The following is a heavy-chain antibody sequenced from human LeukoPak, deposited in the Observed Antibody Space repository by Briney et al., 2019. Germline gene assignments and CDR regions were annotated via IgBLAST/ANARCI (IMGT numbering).Heavy chain of an antibody. CDR1: GGSINSYY. V-gene: IGHV4-59*01. J-gene: IGHJ4*02. D-gene: IGHD3-10*01. CDR3: ARQDYYGSGSYDY. CDR2: IYYSGST. Sequence: SETLSLTCTVSGGSINSYYWSWIRQPPGKGLEWIGCIYYSGSTNYNPSLKSRVTISVDTSKSQFSLRLRSVTAADTAVYYCARQDYYGSGSYDYWGQGTLVTVSS.